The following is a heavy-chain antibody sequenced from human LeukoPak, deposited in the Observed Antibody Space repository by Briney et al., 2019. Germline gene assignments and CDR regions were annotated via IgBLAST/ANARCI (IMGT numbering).Heavy chain of an antibody. D-gene: IGHD3-16*02. Sequence: ASVKVSCKASGYTFTSYGISWVRQAAGQGLEWMGWISAYNGNTNYAQKLQGRVTMTTDTSTSTAYMELRSLRSDDTAVYYCARDGDYDYIWGSYRYRSFDYWGQGTLVTVSS. CDR2: ISAYNGNT. CDR3: ARDGDYDYIWGSYRYRSFDY. CDR1: GYTFTSYG. J-gene: IGHJ4*02. V-gene: IGHV1-18*01.